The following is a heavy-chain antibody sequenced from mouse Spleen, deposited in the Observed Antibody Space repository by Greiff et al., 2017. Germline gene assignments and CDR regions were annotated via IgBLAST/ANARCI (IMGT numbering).Heavy chain of an antibody. CDR2: IDPSDSYT. D-gene: IGHD3-1*01. J-gene: IGHJ3*01. CDR1: GYTFTSYW. Sequence: QVQLQQSGAELVKPGASVKLSCKASGYTFTSYWMQWVKQRPGQGLEWIGEIDPSDSYTNYNQKFKGKATLTVDTSSSTAYMQLSSLTSEDSAVYYCARMGGLRSWFAYWGQGTLVTVSA. V-gene: IGHV1-50*01. CDR3: ARMGGLRSWFAY.